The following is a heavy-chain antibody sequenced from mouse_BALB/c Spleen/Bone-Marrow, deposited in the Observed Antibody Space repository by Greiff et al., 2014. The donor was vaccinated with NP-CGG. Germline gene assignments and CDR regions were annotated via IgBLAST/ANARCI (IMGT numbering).Heavy chain of an antibody. D-gene: IGHD1-1*01. CDR2: ISTYSGNT. CDR1: GYTFTDYA. J-gene: IGHJ4*01. Sequence: VQLVESGPELVRPGVSVKISCKGSGYTFTDYAMHWVKQSHAKSLEWIGVISTYSGNTNYNQKFKGKATMTVDKSSSTAYMELARLTSEDSAIYYCARGSSPYYYAMDYWGQGTSVTASS. CDR3: ARGSSPYYYAMDY. V-gene: IGHV1-67*01.